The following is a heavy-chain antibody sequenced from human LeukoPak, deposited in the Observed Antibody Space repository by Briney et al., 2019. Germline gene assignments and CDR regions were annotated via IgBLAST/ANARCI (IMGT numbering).Heavy chain of an antibody. CDR2: INPNSGGT. D-gene: IGHD2-2*01. Sequence: ASVKVSCKASGYTFTGYYMHWVRQAPGQGLEWMGWINPNSGGTNYAQKFQGRVTTTRDTSISTAYMELSRLRSDDTAVYYCARDSYCSSTSCYRESYYGMDVWGQGTTVTVSS. J-gene: IGHJ6*02. CDR1: GYTFTGYY. CDR3: ARDSYCSSTSCYRESYYGMDV. V-gene: IGHV1-2*02.